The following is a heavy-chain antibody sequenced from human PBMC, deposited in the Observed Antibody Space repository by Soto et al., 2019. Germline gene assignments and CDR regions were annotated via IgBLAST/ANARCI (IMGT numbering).Heavy chain of an antibody. CDR3: ATRFLEWLGAFDI. Sequence: GASVKVSCKASGGTFSSYAISWVRQAPGQGLEWMGGIIPIFGTANYAQKFQGRVTITADESTSTAYMELSSLRSEDTAVYYGATRFLEWLGAFDIWGQGTMVAAS. CDR1: GGTFSSYA. V-gene: IGHV1-69*13. CDR2: IIPIFGTA. J-gene: IGHJ3*02. D-gene: IGHD3-3*01.